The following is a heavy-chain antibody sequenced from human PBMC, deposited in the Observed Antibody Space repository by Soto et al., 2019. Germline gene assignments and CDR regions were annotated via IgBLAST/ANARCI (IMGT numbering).Heavy chain of an antibody. D-gene: IGHD3-3*01. CDR3: AKDYVSTYYDFWSGYSGGFDY. J-gene: IGHJ4*02. CDR1: GFTFSSYA. Sequence: EVQLLESGGGLVQPGGSLRLSCAASGFTFSSYAMSWVRQAPGKGLEWASAISGSGGSTYYADSVKGRFTISRDNSKNTLYLQMNSLRAEDTAVYYCAKDYVSTYYDFWSGYSGGFDYWGQGTLVTVSS. CDR2: ISGSGGST. V-gene: IGHV3-23*01.